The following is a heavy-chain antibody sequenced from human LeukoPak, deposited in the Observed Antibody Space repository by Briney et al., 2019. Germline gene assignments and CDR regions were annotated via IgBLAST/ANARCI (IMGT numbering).Heavy chain of an antibody. CDR2: IYHSGST. V-gene: IGHV4-38-2*01. J-gene: IGHJ5*02. CDR1: GYSISSGYY. D-gene: IGHD1-14*01. CDR3: ARRDRWFDP. Sequence: PSETLSLTCAVSGYSISSGYYWGWIRQPPGKGLEWIGSIYHSGSTYYNPSLKGRVTISVDTSKNQFSLKLSSVTAADTAVYYCARRDRWFDPWGQGTLVTVSS.